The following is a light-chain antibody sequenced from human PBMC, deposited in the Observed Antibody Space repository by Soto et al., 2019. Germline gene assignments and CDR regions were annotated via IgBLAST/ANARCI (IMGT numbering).Light chain of an antibody. CDR3: QQYNNWPPGT. CDR2: GAS. Sequence: EIVMTQSPATLSVSPGERATLSCRASQSVSSNLAWYQQKTGQAPRLLIYGASTSATGIPARFSGSGSGTEFTLIISSLQSEDFAVYYCQQYNNWPPGTFGQGTKVEIK. V-gene: IGKV3-15*01. J-gene: IGKJ1*01. CDR1: QSVSSN.